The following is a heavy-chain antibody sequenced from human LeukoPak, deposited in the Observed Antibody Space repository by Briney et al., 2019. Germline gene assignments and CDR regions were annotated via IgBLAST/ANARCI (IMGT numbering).Heavy chain of an antibody. CDR3: ARDEEWFAGGMDV. V-gene: IGHV3-66*01. D-gene: IGHD3-3*01. Sequence: GGSLRLSCAASGFTVSSNYMSWVRQAPGKGLEWVSVIYSGGSTYYADSVKGRFTISRDNSKNTLYLQMNSLRAEDTAVYYCARDEEWFAGGMDVWGQGTTVTVSS. CDR2: IYSGGST. CDR1: GFTVSSNY. J-gene: IGHJ6*02.